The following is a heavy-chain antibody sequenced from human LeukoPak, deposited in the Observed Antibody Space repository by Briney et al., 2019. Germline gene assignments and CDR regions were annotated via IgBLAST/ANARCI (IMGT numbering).Heavy chain of an antibody. V-gene: IGHV3-49*03. CDR3: TVSQLWFGEDYYGMDV. CDR1: GFTFGDYA. Sequence: GGSLRLSCTASGFTFGDYAMSWFRQAPGKGLEWVGFIRSKAYGGTTEYAASVKGRFTISRDDSKSIAYLQMNSLKTEDTAVYYCTVSQLWFGEDYYGMDVWGQGTTVTVSS. D-gene: IGHD3-10*01. CDR2: IRSKAYGGTT. J-gene: IGHJ6*02.